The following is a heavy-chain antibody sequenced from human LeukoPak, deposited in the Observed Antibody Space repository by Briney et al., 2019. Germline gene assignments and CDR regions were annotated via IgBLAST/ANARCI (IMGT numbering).Heavy chain of an antibody. J-gene: IGHJ4*02. CDR1: GYTFSSDG. CDR3: ARDMSIAVAGLFDY. V-gene: IGHV7-4-1*02. Sequence: ASVKVSCKASGYTFSSDGISWVRQAPGQGLEWMGWINTNTGNPTYAQGFTGRFVFSLDTSVSTAYLQISSLKAEDTAVYYCARDMSIAVAGLFDYWGQGTLVTVSS. CDR2: INTNTGNP. D-gene: IGHD6-19*01.